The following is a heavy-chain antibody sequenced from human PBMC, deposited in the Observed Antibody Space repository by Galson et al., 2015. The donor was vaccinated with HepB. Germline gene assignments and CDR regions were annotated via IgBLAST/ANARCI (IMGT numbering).Heavy chain of an antibody. V-gene: IGHV5-10-1*01. CDR2: IDPSDSYT. CDR3: ARRYRTERYSGYDEGVDY. D-gene: IGHD5-12*01. CDR1: GYSFTSYW. J-gene: IGHJ4*02. Sequence: QSGAEVKKPGESLRISCKGSGYSFTSYWISWVRQMPGKGLEWMGRIDPSDSYTNYSPSFQGHVTISADKSISTAYLQWSSLKASDTAMYYCARRYRTERYSGYDEGVDYWGQGTLVTVSS.